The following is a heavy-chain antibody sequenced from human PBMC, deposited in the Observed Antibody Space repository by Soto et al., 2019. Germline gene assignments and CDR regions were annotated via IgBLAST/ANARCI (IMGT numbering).Heavy chain of an antibody. Sequence: GGLNSVPRSAAGGHFGDYGRHLVSKDKGKGLEWVAVISYDGSNKYYADSVKGRFTISRDNSKNTLYLQMNSLRAEDTAVYYCARYRSRYCTNGVCPSSSYWVRRT. CDR3: ARYRSRYCTNGVCPSSSY. J-gene: IGHJ4*02. V-gene: IGHV3-30*03. CDR2: ISYDGSNK. D-gene: IGHD2-8*01. CDR1: GGHFGDYG.